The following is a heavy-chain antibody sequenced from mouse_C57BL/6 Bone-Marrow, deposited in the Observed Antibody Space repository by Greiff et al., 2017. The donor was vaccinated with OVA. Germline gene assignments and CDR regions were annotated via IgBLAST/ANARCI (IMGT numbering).Heavy chain of an antibody. D-gene: IGHD1-1*01. J-gene: IGHJ3*01. CDR2: ISSGGDYI. Sequence: EVQGVESGEGLVKPGGSLKLSCAASGFTFSSYAMSWVRQTPEKRLEWVAYISSGGDYIYYADTVKGRFTISRDNARNTLYLQMSSLKSEDTAMYYCTRGFITTVVERAWFAYWGQGTLVTVSA. CDR1: GFTFSSYA. V-gene: IGHV5-9-1*02. CDR3: TRGFITTVVERAWFAY.